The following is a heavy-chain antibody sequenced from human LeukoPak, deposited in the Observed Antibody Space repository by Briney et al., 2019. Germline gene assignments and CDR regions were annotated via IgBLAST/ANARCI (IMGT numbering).Heavy chain of an antibody. J-gene: IGHJ4*02. CDR3: AGDRGKDYFGD. CDR2: VRNDGFDT. CDR1: GLTFTNHG. Sequence: GGSLRLSCVTSGLTFTNHGLHWLRQAASKGLEWVAFVRNDGFDTYHSNSVKGRFSISRDDSRNTVYLQMNSLTAEDTALYYCAGDRGKDYFGDWGQGTQVTVSS. D-gene: IGHD4-23*01. V-gene: IGHV3-30*02.